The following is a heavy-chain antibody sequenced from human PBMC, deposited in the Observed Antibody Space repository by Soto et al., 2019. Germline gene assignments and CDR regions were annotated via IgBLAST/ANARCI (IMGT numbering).Heavy chain of an antibody. Sequence: QVQLQQWGAGLLKPSETLSLTCAVYGGSFSGYYWSWIRQPPGKGLEWIGEINHSGSTNYNPSLKSRVTISVDTSKNQFSLKLSSVTAADTAVYYCVRKSPYSSGWYDDYYYYMDVWGKGTTVTVSS. CDR3: VRKSPYSSGWYDDYYYYMDV. V-gene: IGHV4-34*01. J-gene: IGHJ6*03. CDR1: GGSFSGYY. CDR2: INHSGST. D-gene: IGHD6-19*01.